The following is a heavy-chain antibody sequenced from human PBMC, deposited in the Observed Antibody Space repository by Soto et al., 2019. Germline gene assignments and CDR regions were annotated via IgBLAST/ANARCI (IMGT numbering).Heavy chain of an antibody. CDR1: GFTFSIYA. D-gene: IGHD1-26*01. Sequence: EVQILQSGGGLEQPGGSLRLSCAASGFTFSIYAMSWVRQAPGKGLEWVSTIRGTGNTYYADSVRGRLATSRDNSENTLYHQMRRLRAEDTAVYYCAKHLMGVIRALDYWGQGTLVTVSS. V-gene: IGHV3-23*01. J-gene: IGHJ4*02. CDR2: IRGTGNT. CDR3: AKHLMGVIRALDY.